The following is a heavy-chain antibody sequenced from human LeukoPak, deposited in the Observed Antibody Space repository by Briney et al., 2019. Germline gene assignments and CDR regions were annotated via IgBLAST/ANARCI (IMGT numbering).Heavy chain of an antibody. J-gene: IGHJ4*02. CDR1: GFTFSSYS. CDR2: ISSSSSYI. D-gene: IGHD6-19*01. V-gene: IGHV3-21*01. CDR3: ARAKYSSGVGY. Sequence: GGSLRLSCAASGFTFSSYSMNWVRQAPGKGLDWVSSISSSSSYIYYADSVKGRFTISKDNAKNSLYLQMNSLKAEDTALYYCARAKYSSGVGYWRQGTLVTVYS.